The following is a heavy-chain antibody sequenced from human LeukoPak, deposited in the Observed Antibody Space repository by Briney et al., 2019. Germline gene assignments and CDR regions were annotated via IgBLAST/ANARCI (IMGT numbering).Heavy chain of an antibody. CDR2: INHSGSA. V-gene: IGHV4-34*01. CDR1: GGSFSGYY. D-gene: IGHD3-22*01. CDR3: ARGGYYSEYFQH. J-gene: IGHJ1*01. Sequence: SETLSLTCAVSGGSFSGYYWTWIRQPPGKGLEWIGEINHSGSANYNPSLMSRVTISLDTSKNHFSLNLSSVTAADTAVYYCARGGYYSEYFQHWGQGTLVTVSS.